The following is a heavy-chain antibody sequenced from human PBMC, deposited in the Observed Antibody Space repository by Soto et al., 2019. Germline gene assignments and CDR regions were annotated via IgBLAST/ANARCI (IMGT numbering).Heavy chain of an antibody. CDR3: AKGSVVGATGYFDY. D-gene: IGHD1-26*01. CDR1: GFTFSSYA. J-gene: IGHJ4*02. Sequence: AGCLRLSCAASGFTFSSYAMSWVRQSPGKGLEWVSAISGSGGSTYYAASVKGRFTITRDNSKNTLYLQMNSLRAEDTAVYYCAKGSVVGATGYFDYWGQGTLVTVSS. V-gene: IGHV3-23*01. CDR2: ISGSGGST.